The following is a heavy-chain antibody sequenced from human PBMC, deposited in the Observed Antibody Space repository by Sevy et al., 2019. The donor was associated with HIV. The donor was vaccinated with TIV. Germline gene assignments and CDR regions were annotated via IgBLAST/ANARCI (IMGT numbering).Heavy chain of an antibody. D-gene: IGHD3-22*01. Sequence: GGSLRLSCAVSGFTFSNYGMHWVRQAPGKGLEWVSLISYHGTNKCYADSMKGRFTVSRDNSKNTLYLQMSSLRPEDTAVYYCAKGLHPCSEYFDSSDFYYVSSSYFDWWGQGTLVTVSS. CDR1: GFTFSNYG. CDR3: AKGLHPCSEYFDSSDFYYVSSSYFDW. CDR2: ISYHGTNK. V-gene: IGHV3-30*18. J-gene: IGHJ4*02.